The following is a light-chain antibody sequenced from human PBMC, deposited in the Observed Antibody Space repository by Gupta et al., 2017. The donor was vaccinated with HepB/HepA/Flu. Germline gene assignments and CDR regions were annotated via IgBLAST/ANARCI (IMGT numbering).Light chain of an antibody. V-gene: IGKV1-12*01. CDR2: SAS. CDR3: QQANSFPIT. J-gene: IGKJ5*01. CDR1: QGISTW. Sequence: DIQMTQSPSSVSASVGDRVTITCRASQGISTWLAWYQQKPGKAPNLLIYSASTVGSGVPSRFSGSGSGTDFTLTISRLQPEDFANYYCQQANSFPITFGQGTRLDIK.